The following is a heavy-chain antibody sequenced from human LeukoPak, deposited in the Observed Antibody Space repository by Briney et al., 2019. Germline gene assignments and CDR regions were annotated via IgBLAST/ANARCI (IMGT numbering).Heavy chain of an antibody. V-gene: IGHV4-61*02. CDR3: ARDSAATYFDY. CDR1: GGSVSSGNYY. J-gene: IGHJ4*02. CDR2: MHTRGNT. Sequence: SQTLSLTCTVSGGSVSSGNYYWTWIRQPAGTGLEWIGRMHTRGNTDYNPSLKSRVTISIDTSKNQFSLKLSSVTAAVTAVYYCARDSAATYFDYWGQGTLVTVSS. D-gene: IGHD6-25*01.